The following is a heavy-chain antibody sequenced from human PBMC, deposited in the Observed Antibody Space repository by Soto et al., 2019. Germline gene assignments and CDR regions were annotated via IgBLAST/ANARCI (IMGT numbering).Heavy chain of an antibody. CDR3: AHRLLILRYFDWLSSRGLYFDY. CDR1: GFSLSTSGVG. V-gene: IGHV2-5*02. Sequence: SGPTLVNPTQTLTLTCTFSGFSLSTSGVGVGWIRQPPGKALEWLALIYWDDDKRYSPSLKSRLTITKDTSKNQVVLTMTNMDPVDTATYYCAHRLLILRYFDWLSSRGLYFDYWGQGTLVTVSS. D-gene: IGHD3-9*01. CDR2: IYWDDDK. J-gene: IGHJ4*02.